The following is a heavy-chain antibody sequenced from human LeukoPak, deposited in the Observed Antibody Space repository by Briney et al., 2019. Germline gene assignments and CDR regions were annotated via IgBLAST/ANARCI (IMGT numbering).Heavy chain of an antibody. CDR3: ARRVVALADAFDI. Sequence: GESLKISFKGSGYIFPNIWIGWVRQMPGKGLEWMGIIYPGDSDTRYSPSFQGQVTMSADKSISTAYLQRTSPKASDTAMYYCARRVVALADAFDIWGQGTMVTVSS. V-gene: IGHV5-51*01. CDR1: GYIFPNIW. J-gene: IGHJ3*02. D-gene: IGHD2-15*01. CDR2: IYPGDSDT.